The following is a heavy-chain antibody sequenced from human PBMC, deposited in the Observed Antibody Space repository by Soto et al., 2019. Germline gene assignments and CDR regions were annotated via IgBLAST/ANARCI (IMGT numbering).Heavy chain of an antibody. V-gene: IGHV4-59*08. D-gene: IGHD2-21*01. CDR1: SGPSKSHN. CDR3: VRQGIGFLHCLVDV. Sequence: QVQVQQSGPGLVKPSETLSLTCTVSSGPSKSHNWGWIRQPPGRGLEWIGYVYDTWSTSYNPSLNGRVTLSADTSTSRVSLPLIFVTAADTAVYYCVRQGIGFLHCLVDVWGQGTRVIVSS. J-gene: IGHJ6*01. CDR2: VYDTWST.